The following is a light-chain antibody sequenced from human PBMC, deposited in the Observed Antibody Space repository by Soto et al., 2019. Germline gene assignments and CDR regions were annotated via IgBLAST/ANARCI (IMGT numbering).Light chain of an antibody. J-gene: IGKJ1*01. CDR1: QRVGSSY. CDR3: QQSASTRWT. V-gene: IGKV3-20*01. Sequence: PGERATLSCRASQRVGSSYLAWYQQKPGQAPRLLIHGASSMASGVPDRFSGSGSGTDFTLTISSLQPEDFAIYYCQQSASTRWTFGQGTKVDIK. CDR2: GAS.